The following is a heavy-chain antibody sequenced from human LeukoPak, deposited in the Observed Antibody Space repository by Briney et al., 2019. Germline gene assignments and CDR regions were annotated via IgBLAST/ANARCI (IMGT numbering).Heavy chain of an antibody. Sequence: SETLSLTCTVSGGSMNTYYWSWIRQPPGKGLESIGYISYTGSTNYQPSLKSRVSISLDTSRHQFSLRLSSVTAADTAVYYCERLSFCRSFSCPYNVGIFDIWGRGKMVTVSS. V-gene: IGHV4-59*01. J-gene: IGHJ3*02. D-gene: IGHD2-2*01. CDR1: GGSMNTYY. CDR3: ERLSFCRSFSCPYNVGIFDI. CDR2: ISYTGST.